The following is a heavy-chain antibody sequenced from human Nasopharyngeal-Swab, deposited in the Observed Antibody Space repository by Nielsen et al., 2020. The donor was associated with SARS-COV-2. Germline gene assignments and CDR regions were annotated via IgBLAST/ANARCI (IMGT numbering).Heavy chain of an antibody. V-gene: IGHV3-7*01. CDR3: SRGGMGTGLDY. CDR1: GFTFTGYP. D-gene: IGHD1-14*01. CDR2: IKEDGIEK. Sequence: GGSLRLSCAASGFTFTGYPMSWVRQAPGKGLEWLANIKEDGIEKHYVDSVEGRFTISRDNAKNTLYLQMNSLRAEDTAVYYCSRGGMGTGLDYWGQRILVTVSS. J-gene: IGHJ4*02.